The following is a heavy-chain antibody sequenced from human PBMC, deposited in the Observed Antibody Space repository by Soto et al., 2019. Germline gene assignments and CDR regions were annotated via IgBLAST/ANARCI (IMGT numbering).Heavy chain of an antibody. D-gene: IGHD2-21*02. Sequence: QVQLQQSGPGLVKPSQTLSLTCTVSGGSISFDHYHWTWIRQPPGKGLEWIGYVHYSGSVLYNPSLQSRVSISVDTSKNQFSLKLSSVTGADTAVYFCAREDDGGDRDYYGLDVWGQGTTVTVSS. V-gene: IGHV4-30-4*01. CDR3: AREDDGGDRDYYGLDV. J-gene: IGHJ6*02. CDR2: VHYSGSV. CDR1: GGSISFDHYH.